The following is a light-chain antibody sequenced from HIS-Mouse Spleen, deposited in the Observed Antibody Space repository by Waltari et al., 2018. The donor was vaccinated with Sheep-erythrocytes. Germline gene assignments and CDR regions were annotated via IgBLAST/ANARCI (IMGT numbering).Light chain of an antibody. CDR3: CSYAGSSTLV. CDR2: EGS. J-gene: IGLJ2*01. V-gene: IGLV2-23*01. Sequence: QSALPQPASVSGSPGQSITISCTGTSSAVGSYNLVSWYQQHPGKAPKLMIYEGSKRPSGVSNRFSGSKSGNTASLTISGLQAEDEADYYCCSYAGSSTLVFGGGTKLTVL. CDR1: SSAVGSYNL.